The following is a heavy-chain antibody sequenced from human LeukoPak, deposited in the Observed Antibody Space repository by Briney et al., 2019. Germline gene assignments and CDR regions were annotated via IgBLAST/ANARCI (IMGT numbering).Heavy chain of an antibody. V-gene: IGHV3-30*04. CDR1: GFTFGDYA. Sequence: GGSLRLSCTASGFTFGDYAMSWVRQAPGKGLEWVAVISYDGSNKYYADSVKGRFTISRDNSKNTLYLQMNSLRAEDTAVYYCARETQRSGIAAAGQPNDYYYYYMDVWGKGTTVTVSS. CDR3: ARETQRSGIAAAGQPNDYYYYYMDV. D-gene: IGHD6-13*01. J-gene: IGHJ6*03. CDR2: ISYDGSNK.